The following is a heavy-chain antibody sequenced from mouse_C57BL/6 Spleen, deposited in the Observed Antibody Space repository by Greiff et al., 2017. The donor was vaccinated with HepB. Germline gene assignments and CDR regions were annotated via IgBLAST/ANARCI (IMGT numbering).Heavy chain of an antibody. V-gene: IGHV3-6*01. CDR2: ISYDGSN. J-gene: IGHJ3*01. D-gene: IGHD4-1*01. CDR3: ARSLGRAWFAY. CDR1: GYSITSGYY. Sequence: EVKLVESGPGLVKPSQSLSLTCSVTGYSITSGYYWNWIRQFPGNKLEWMGYISYDGSNNYNPSLKNRISITRDTSKNQFFLKLNSVTTEDTATYYCARSLGRAWFAYWGQGTLVTVSA.